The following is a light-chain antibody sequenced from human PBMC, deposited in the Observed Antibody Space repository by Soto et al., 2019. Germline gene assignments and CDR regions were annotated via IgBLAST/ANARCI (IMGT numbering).Light chain of an antibody. Sequence: EIVFTQSPGTLSLSPGERATLSCRASQSVSSTYLAWYQQKPGQAPRPLIYGASSRATGIPDRFSGSGSGTDFTLTISRLEPEDFAVYYCQQYGSSPPITFGQGKRLEIK. CDR3: QQYGSSPPIT. CDR1: QSVSSTY. V-gene: IGKV3-20*01. J-gene: IGKJ5*01. CDR2: GAS.